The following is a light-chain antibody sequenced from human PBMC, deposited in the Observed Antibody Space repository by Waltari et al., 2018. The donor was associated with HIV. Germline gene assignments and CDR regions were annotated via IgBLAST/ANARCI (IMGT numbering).Light chain of an antibody. V-gene: IGLV3-25*03. CDR1: VLSRQY. J-gene: IGLJ2*01. CDR3: QSADNSGPHVV. Sequence: SYALTQPPSVSVSPGQTAGITCSGDVLSRQYTYWYRQKPGQAPVMVIYGETERPSGIPGRFSGSKSGTTVTLTIGGVQAEDEADYYCQSADNSGPHVVFGGGTTLTVL. CDR2: GET.